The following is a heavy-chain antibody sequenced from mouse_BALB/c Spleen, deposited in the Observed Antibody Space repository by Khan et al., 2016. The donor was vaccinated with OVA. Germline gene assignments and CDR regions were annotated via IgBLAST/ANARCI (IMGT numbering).Heavy chain of an antibody. CDR2: INPSNGYT. Sequence: QLQESGAELARPGASVKMSCQASGYTFTSYTIHWIKKRPGQGLEWIGYINPSNGYTNYNQKFKDKATLTTDKSSTTAYLQLSSLTSDDSAVYNCVRDGSYHRNDGWFAYWGQGTLVTVSA. J-gene: IGHJ3*01. CDR1: GYTFTSYT. CDR3: VRDGSYHRNDGWFAY. D-gene: IGHD2-14*01. V-gene: IGHV1-4*01.